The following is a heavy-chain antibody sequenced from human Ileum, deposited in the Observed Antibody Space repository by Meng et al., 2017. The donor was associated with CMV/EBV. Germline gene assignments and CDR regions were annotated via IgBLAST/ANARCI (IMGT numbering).Heavy chain of an antibody. J-gene: IGHJ6*02. D-gene: IGHD2-2*01. CDR2: ISSSSSYI. Sequence: GGSLRLSCAASGFTFSSYSMNWVRQAPGKGLEWVSSISSSSSYIYYADSVKGRFTISRDNAKNSLYLQMNSLRAEDTAVYYCARIGREGYCSSTSCYASYYYGMDVWGQGTTVTVSS. V-gene: IGHV3-21*01. CDR1: GFTFSSYS. CDR3: ARIGREGYCSSTSCYASYYYGMDV.